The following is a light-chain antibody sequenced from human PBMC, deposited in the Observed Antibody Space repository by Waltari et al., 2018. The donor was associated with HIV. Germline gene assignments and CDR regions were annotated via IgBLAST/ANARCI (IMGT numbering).Light chain of an antibody. CDR2: QGS. CDR1: KLADKF. V-gene: IGLV3-1*01. CDR3: QAWDADHAV. J-gene: IGLJ2*01. Sequence: ELTQPPSVSVPSGQTASIPCSGEKLADKFPCWYQNKPVQPPILLVYQGSRRPSGIPARFSASKSSNTATLTVRCAQPLDEAEYFCQAWDADHAVFGGGTTLTVL.